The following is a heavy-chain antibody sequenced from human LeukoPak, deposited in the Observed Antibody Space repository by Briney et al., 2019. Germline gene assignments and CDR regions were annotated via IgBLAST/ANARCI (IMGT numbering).Heavy chain of an antibody. V-gene: IGHV1-69*05. Sequence: SVKVSCKASGGTFSSYAIRWVRQAPGQGLEWMGRIIPIFGTANYAHKFHGRVTITTDESTSTAYMELSSLRSQDTAVYYCARGNGGSYYFDYWGQGTLVTVSS. J-gene: IGHJ4*02. CDR1: GGTFSSYA. CDR3: ARGNGGSYYFDY. D-gene: IGHD1-26*01. CDR2: IIPIFGTA.